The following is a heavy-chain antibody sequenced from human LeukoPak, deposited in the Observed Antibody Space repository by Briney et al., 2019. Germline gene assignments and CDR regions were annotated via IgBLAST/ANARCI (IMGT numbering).Heavy chain of an antibody. V-gene: IGHV3-21*01. CDR3: ASAGDYYDSSGDRY. J-gene: IGHJ4*02. CDR1: GFTFSSYI. CDR2: ISSSSSYI. D-gene: IGHD3-22*01. Sequence: KTGGSLRLSCSASGFTFSSYIINWVRQAPGKGLEWVSSISSSSSYIYYADSVKGRFTISRDNAKNSLYLQMNSLRAEDTAVYYCASAGDYYDSSGDRYWGQGTLVTVSS.